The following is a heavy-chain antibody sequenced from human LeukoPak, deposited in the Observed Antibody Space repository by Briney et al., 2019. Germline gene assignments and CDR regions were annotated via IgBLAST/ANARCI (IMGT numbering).Heavy chain of an antibody. CDR2: ISGSGGST. D-gene: IGHD3-22*01. CDR3: VTYYYGSSGYSYDAFDI. V-gene: IGHV3-23*01. Sequence: GGSLRLSCAASGFTFSSYAMSWVRQAPGKGLEWVSAISGSGGSTYYADSVKGRFTISRDNAKNTLYLQMNSLRAEDTAVYYCVTYYYGSSGYSYDAFDIWGQGTMVTVSS. CDR1: GFTFSSYA. J-gene: IGHJ3*02.